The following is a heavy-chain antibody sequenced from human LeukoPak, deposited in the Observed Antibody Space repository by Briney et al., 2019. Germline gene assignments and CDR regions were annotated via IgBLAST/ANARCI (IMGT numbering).Heavy chain of an antibody. J-gene: IGHJ3*02. V-gene: IGHV4-4*07. CDR2: IYTSGST. CDR1: GGSISSYY. D-gene: IGHD5-24*01. CDR3: ARDAEGRDGPTGDAFDI. Sequence: SETLSLTCTVSGGSISSYYWSWIRQPAGKGLEWIGRIYTSGSTNYNPSPKSRVTMSVDTSKNQFSLKLSSVTAADTAVYYCARDAEGRDGPTGDAFDIWGQGTMVTVSS.